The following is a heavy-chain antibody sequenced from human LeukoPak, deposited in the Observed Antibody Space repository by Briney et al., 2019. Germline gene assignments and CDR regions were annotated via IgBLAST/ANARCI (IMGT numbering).Heavy chain of an antibody. D-gene: IGHD3-22*01. V-gene: IGHV1-8*01. J-gene: IGHJ4*02. CDR3: ARGTSCYDSSGYYLDYFDY. Sequence: ASVKVSCKASGYTFTSYDINWVRQATGQGLEWMGWMNPNSGNTGYAQKFQGRVTMTRNTSISTAYMELSSLRSEDTAVYYCARGTSCYDSSGYYLDYFDYWGQGTLVTVSS. CDR2: MNPNSGNT. CDR1: GYTFTSYD.